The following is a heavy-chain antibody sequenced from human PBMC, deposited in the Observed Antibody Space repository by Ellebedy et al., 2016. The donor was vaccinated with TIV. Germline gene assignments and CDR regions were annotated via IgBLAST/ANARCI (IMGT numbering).Heavy chain of an antibody. CDR3: ARDPRGGGDYGDNWFDP. D-gene: IGHD4-17*01. CDR2: IYGDGGT. J-gene: IGHJ5*02. Sequence: GESLKISCSASGFIVSSYFMSWARQAPGKGLEWVSVIYGDGGTNYTDSVQGRFTISRDSSKNTLYLQMNSLRAEDTAVYYCARDPRGGGDYGDNWFDPWGQGTLVTVSS. CDR1: GFIVSSYF. V-gene: IGHV3-66*01.